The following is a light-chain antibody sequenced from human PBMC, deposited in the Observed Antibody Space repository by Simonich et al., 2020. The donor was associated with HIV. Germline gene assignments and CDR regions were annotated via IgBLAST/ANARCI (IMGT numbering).Light chain of an antibody. CDR1: QSISSW. J-gene: IGKJ1*01. Sequence: DIQMTQSPSSVSASVGDRVTVTWRASQSISSWLAWYQQKPGKAPKLLIYAASSLQSVVPSRFSGSGSGTDFTLTINNLQPEDFATYYCQQANSFPRTFGQGTKVEIK. V-gene: IGKV1-12*01. CDR3: QQANSFPRT. CDR2: AAS.